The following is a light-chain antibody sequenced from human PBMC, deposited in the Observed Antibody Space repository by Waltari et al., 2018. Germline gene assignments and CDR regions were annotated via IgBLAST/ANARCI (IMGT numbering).Light chain of an antibody. V-gene: IGKV3-15*01. CDR1: QSISSN. Sequence: EIVLTQSPATLSLSPGETATLSCRAIQSISSNLSWYQEKPGQAPRPHIYGLSARATDLPVRVTDSRSGTEFNLTLSSVQSEDFAVYYCQQFNYWPPSITFGQGTRVEIK. J-gene: IGKJ5*01. CDR3: QQFNYWPPSIT. CDR2: GLS.